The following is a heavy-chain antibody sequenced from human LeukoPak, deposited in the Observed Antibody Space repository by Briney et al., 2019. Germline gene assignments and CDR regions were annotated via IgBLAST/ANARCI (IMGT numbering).Heavy chain of an antibody. CDR3: ARPEYYYDSSGYYFDY. CDR2: ISAYNGNT. D-gene: IGHD3-22*01. J-gene: IGHJ4*02. V-gene: IGHV1-18*01. Sequence: ASVKVSCKASGYTFTSYGISWVRQAPGQGLEWMGWISAYNGNTNYAQKLQGRVTMTTDTSTSTAYMELRSLRSDDTAVYYCARPEYYYDSSGYYFDYWGQGTLVTVSS. CDR1: GYTFTSYG.